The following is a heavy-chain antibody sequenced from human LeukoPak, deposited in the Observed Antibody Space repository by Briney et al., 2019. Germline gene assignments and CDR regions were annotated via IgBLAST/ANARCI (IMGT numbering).Heavy chain of an antibody. Sequence: SETLSLTCTVSGGSISSTTYYWHWIRQPPGKGLEWIGSIYYSGSTYYNPSLKSRVTISVDTSKNQFSLKLSSVTAADTAVYYCARDREKWEPVTRKYSYYTDVWGKGTTVTVSS. J-gene: IGHJ6*03. CDR3: ARDREKWEPVTRKYSYYTDV. CDR1: GGSISSTTYY. CDR2: IYYSGST. D-gene: IGHD1-26*01. V-gene: IGHV4-39*07.